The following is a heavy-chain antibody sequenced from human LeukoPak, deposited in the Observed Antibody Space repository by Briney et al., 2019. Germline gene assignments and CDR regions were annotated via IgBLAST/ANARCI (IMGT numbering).Heavy chain of an antibody. CDR3: ARASRVRGVITTYYYYYGMDV. V-gene: IGHV1-24*01. D-gene: IGHD3-10*01. J-gene: IGHJ6*02. Sequence: ASVKVSCKVSGYTLTELSMHWVRQAPGKGLEWMGGFDPEDGETIYAQKFQGRVTMTRNTSISTAYMELSSLRSEDTAVYYCARASRVRGVITTYYYYYGMDVWGQGTTVTVSS. CDR2: FDPEDGET. CDR1: GYTLTELS.